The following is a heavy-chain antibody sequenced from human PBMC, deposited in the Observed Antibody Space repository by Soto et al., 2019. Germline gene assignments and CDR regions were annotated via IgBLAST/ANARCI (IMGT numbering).Heavy chain of an antibody. CDR1: GFSFSSFS. J-gene: IGHJ4*02. CDR2: IAGSGGST. CDR3: AKEPTAVDPRDLFGGNPPADY. V-gene: IGHV3-23*01. Sequence: EVQLLESGGGLVQPGGSLRLSCAASGFSFSSFSMSWVRQAPGKGLEWVSVIAGSGGSTIYADSLKGRFTISRDNSNNTLSLQMNSLRAEDTAIYYCAKEPTAVDPRDLFGGNPPADYWGQGTLVTVSS. D-gene: IGHD2-15*01.